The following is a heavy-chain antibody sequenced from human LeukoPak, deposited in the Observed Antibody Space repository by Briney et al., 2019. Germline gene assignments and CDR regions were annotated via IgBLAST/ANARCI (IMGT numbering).Heavy chain of an antibody. Sequence: PLETLSLTCTVSGGSISSYYWSWIRQPPGKGLEWIGYIHTRGSTNYNPSLKSRVTISVDTSKNQFSLKLSSVTAADTAVYYCAGNSGWYVYNYWGQGTLVCVSS. D-gene: IGHD6-19*01. CDR1: GGSISSYY. CDR3: AGNSGWYVYNY. V-gene: IGHV4-4*09. J-gene: IGHJ4*02. CDR2: IHTRGST.